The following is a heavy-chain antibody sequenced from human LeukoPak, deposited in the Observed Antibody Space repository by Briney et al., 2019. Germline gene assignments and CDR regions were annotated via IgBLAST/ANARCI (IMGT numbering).Heavy chain of an antibody. V-gene: IGHV3-21*01. D-gene: IGHD6-19*01. CDR2: ISSSSTYI. Sequence: GGSLRLSCAASGFTFSSYSMNWVRQAPGERLEWVSSISSSSTYIYYADSVKGRFTISRDDAKNSLFLQMNSLRAEDTAVYYCARVSRSSGWYYLDYWGQGTLVTVSS. J-gene: IGHJ4*02. CDR1: GFTFSSYS. CDR3: ARVSRSSGWYYLDY.